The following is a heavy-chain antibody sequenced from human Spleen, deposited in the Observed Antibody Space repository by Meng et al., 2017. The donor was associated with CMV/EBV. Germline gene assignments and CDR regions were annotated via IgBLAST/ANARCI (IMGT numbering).Heavy chain of an antibody. CDR2: VYHNGIT. Sequence: SETLSLTCTVSGYSITSGFYWVWIRQPPGKGLEWIGGVYHNGITYYTPSLKRRVTISLETSKSHVSLKLSSVTAADTAVYYCARQGESDYGDLFDYWGQGTLVTVSS. V-gene: IGHV4-38-2*02. J-gene: IGHJ4*02. D-gene: IGHD4-17*01. CDR1: GYSITSGFY. CDR3: ARQGESDYGDLFDY.